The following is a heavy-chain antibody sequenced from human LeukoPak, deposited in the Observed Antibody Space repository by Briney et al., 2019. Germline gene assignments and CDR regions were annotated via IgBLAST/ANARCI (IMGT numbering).Heavy chain of an antibody. J-gene: IGHJ4*02. CDR3: AKDLRVASGFSRTAAAGHDY. Sequence: ASVKVSCKASGYTFTSCAIHWVRQAPGQGLEWMGWINAGNGNTKYSQEFQGRVTISRDTSASTAYMELSSLRAEDTAVYYCAKDLRVASGFSRTAAAGHDYWGQGTLVTVSS. CDR1: GYTFTSCA. V-gene: IGHV1-3*03. CDR2: INAGNGNT. D-gene: IGHD6-13*01.